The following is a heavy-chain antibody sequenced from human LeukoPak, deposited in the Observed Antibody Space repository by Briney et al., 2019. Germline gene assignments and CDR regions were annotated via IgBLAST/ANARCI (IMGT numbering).Heavy chain of an antibody. Sequence: PSETLSLTCTVSGSSINNGFSYWSWIRQSPGKGLEWIGRISYTGSTNYSPSLKSRVTISVDRSKNQFSLKLSSLTAADTAVYYCAREEECSGGSCYSYGWFDPWGQGTLVIVSS. D-gene: IGHD2-15*01. V-gene: IGHV4-61*01. CDR2: ISYTGST. CDR3: AREEECSGGSCYSYGWFDP. CDR1: GSSINNGFSY. J-gene: IGHJ5*02.